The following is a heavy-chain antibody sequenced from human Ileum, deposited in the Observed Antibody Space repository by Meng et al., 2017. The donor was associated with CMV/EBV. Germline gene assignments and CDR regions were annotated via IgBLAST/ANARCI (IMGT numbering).Heavy chain of an antibody. Sequence: FTFSTYAMAWVRQAPGKGLEWLSTIGYGGGHSYYADSVKGRFTISRDDSKSTLYLQMNSLRAEDTAIYYCARDDFPFDTSAKDAFNVWGQGTMVTVSS. J-gene: IGHJ3*01. CDR2: IGYGGGHS. CDR1: FTFSTYA. CDR3: ARDDFPFDTSAKDAFNV. V-gene: IGHV3-23*01. D-gene: IGHD3-9*01.